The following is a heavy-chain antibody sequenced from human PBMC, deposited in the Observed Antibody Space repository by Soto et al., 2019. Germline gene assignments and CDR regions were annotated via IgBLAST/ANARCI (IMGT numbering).Heavy chain of an antibody. V-gene: IGHV3-7*01. Sequence: GGSLRLSCAASGFTFSSYWMSWVRQAPGKGLEWVANIKQDGSEKYYADSVKGRFTISRDNAKNSLYLQMNSLRAEDTAVYYCATRLFIDCSSTSCYYRDAFDIWGQGTMVTVSS. CDR2: IKQDGSEK. D-gene: IGHD2-2*01. CDR1: GFTFSSYW. J-gene: IGHJ3*02. CDR3: ATRLFIDCSSTSCYYRDAFDI.